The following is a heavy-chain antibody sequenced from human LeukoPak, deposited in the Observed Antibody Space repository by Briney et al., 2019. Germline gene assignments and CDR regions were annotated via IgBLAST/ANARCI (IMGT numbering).Heavy chain of an antibody. CDR1: GFTFSSYA. D-gene: IGHD1-1*01. V-gene: IGHV3-23*01. J-gene: IGHJ4*02. Sequence: GGSLRLSCAASGFTFSSYAMSWVRQAPGKGLEWVSAISGSGGGTYYADSVKGRFTISRDNSKNTLYLQMNSLRAEDTAVYYCAKWKGPPVGLDYWGQGTLGTVSS. CDR3: AKWKGPPVGLDY. CDR2: ISGSGGGT.